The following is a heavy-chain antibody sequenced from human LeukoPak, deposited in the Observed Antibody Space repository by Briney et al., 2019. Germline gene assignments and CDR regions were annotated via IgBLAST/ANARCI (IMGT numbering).Heavy chain of an antibody. V-gene: IGHV4-34*01. CDR3: ARLEIPPGYSSGWRYYFDY. CDR1: GGSFSGYY. CDR2: INHSGST. D-gene: IGHD6-19*01. J-gene: IGHJ4*02. Sequence: SETLSLTCAVYGGSFSGYYWSWIRQPPGKGLEWIGEINHSGSTNYNPSLKSRVTISVAPSKNPFSLKLSSVTAADTAVYYCARLEIPPGYSSGWRYYFDYWGQGTLVTVSS.